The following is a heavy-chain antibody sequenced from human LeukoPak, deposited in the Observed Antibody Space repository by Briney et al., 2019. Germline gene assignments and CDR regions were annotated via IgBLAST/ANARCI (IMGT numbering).Heavy chain of an antibody. CDR3: ARDRYDSRGFTFDY. J-gene: IGHJ4*02. Sequence: ASVKVSCKASGYTFTGYYMHWVRQAPGHGLEGLGRIHPNNGGTNYAQKFQARVTMTRDTSISTAYIWQSRLRSDDTAVYYCARDRYDSRGFTFDYWGQGTLVTVSS. V-gene: IGHV1-2*06. CDR2: IHPNNGGT. D-gene: IGHD3-22*01. CDR1: GYTFTGYY.